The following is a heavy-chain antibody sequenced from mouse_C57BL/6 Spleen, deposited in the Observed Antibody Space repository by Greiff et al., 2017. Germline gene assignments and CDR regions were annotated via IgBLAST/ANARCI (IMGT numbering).Heavy chain of an antibody. Sequence: QVHVKQPGAELVKPGASVKMSCKASGYTFTSYWITWVKQRPGQGLEWIGDIYPGSGSTNYNEKFKSKATLTVDTSSSTAYMQLSSLTSEDSAVYYCARDSRYWGQGTLVTVSA. CDR1: GYTFTSYW. CDR2: IYPGSGST. V-gene: IGHV1-55*01. J-gene: IGHJ3*01. CDR3: ARDSRY.